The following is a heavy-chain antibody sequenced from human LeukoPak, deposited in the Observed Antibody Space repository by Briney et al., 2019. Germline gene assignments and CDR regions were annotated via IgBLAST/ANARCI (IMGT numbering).Heavy chain of an antibody. CDR3: ASPSSSSHYYYGMDV. Sequence: GESLKISCKGSGYSFTSYWIGWVRQMPGKGQEWMGIIYPGDSDTRYSPSFQGQVTISADKSISTAYLQWSSLKASDTAMYYCASPSSSSHYYYGMDVWGQGTTVTVSS. CDR2: IYPGDSDT. CDR1: GYSFTSYW. D-gene: IGHD6-6*01. J-gene: IGHJ6*02. V-gene: IGHV5-51*01.